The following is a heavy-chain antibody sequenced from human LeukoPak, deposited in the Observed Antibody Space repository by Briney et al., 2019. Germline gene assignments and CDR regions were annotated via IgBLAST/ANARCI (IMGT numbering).Heavy chain of an antibody. CDR3: SRSVTTSYYYYGMDV. D-gene: IGHD3-3*01. CDR2: FYYSGST. V-gene: IGHV4-39*01. J-gene: IGHJ6*02. Sequence: PSETLSLTCTVSDGSSSSSSYFWGWIRQPPEMRLEWVGNFYYSGSTFYNPSLKSRVTISVDTSKNQFSLKLSPVTAADTAVYYCSRSVTTSYYYYGMDVWGQGTTVTVSS. CDR1: DGSSSSSSYF.